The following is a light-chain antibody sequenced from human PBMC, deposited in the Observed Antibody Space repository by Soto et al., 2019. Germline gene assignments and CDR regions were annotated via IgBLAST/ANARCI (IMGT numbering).Light chain of an antibody. Sequence: QSVLTQPASVSGSPGQSITISCTGTISDVGGNKFVSWYQQYPGKAPKLMICDVSNRPSGVSNRFSGSKSGNTASLTISGLQAEDEADYYCSSFTGTNYVFGTGTQLTVL. CDR2: DVS. CDR3: SSFTGTNYV. CDR1: ISDVGGNKF. J-gene: IGLJ1*01. V-gene: IGLV2-14*03.